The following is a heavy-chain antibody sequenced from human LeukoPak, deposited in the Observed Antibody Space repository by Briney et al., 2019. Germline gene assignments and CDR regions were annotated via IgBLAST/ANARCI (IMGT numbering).Heavy chain of an antibody. J-gene: IGHJ6*03. D-gene: IGHD5-18*01. CDR2: INPNSGGT. CDR3: ARGGYSYGPIIYYYYMDV. V-gene: IGHV1-2*02. Sequence: ASVKVSCKASGYTFTGYYMHWVRQAPGQGLEWMGWINPNSGGTNYAQKFRGRVTMTRDTSISTAYMELSRLRSDDTAVYYCARGGYSYGPIIYYYYMDVWGKGTTVTVSS. CDR1: GYTFTGYY.